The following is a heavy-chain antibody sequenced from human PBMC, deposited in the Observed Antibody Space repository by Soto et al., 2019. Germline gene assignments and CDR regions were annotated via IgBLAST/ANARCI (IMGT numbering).Heavy chain of an antibody. CDR2: ISSSSSYI. CDR3: ASGYCSGGSCYYFDY. CDR1: GFTFSSYS. J-gene: IGHJ4*02. D-gene: IGHD2-15*01. V-gene: IGHV3-21*01. Sequence: LRLSCAASGFTFSSYSMNWVRQAPGKGLEWVSSISSSSSYIYYADSVKGRFTISRDNAKNSLYLQMNSLRAEDTAVYYCASGYCSGGSCYYFDYWGQGTLVTVSS.